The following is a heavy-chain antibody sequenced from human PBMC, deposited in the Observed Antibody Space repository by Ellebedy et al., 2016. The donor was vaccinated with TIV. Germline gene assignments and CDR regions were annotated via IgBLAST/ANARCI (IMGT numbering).Heavy chain of an antibody. V-gene: IGHV4-39*01. J-gene: IGHJ6*02. Sequence: SETLSLTXTVSGGSISSSSYYWGWIRQPPGKGLEWIGSIYYSGSTYYNPSLKSRVTISVDTSKNQFSLKLSSVTAADTAVYYCASASSSSPYYYYGMDVWGQGTTVTVSS. CDR1: GGSISSSSYY. D-gene: IGHD6-6*01. CDR3: ASASSSSPYYYYGMDV. CDR2: IYYSGST.